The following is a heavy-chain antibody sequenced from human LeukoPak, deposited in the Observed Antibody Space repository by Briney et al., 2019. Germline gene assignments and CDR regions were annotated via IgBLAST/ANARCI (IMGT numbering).Heavy chain of an antibody. CDR3: ARLTYYYDSSGYGRKPQLPFDY. CDR2: IYYSGNT. V-gene: IGHV4-59*08. CDR1: GGSISTYY. J-gene: IGHJ4*02. Sequence: SETLSLTCTVSGGSISTYYWSWIRQPPGKGLEWIGYIYYSGNTNYNPSLKSRVTISVDTSKNQFSLKLSSVTAADTAVYYCARLTYYYDSSGYGRKPQLPFDYWGQGTLVTVSS. D-gene: IGHD3-22*01.